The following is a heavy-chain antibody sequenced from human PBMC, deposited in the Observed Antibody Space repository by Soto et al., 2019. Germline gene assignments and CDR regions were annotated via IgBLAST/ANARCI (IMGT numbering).Heavy chain of an antibody. CDR3: ARAHPSYGYY. D-gene: IGHD5-18*01. V-gene: IGHV4-34*01. Sequence: PSETLSLTCAVYGGSFSGYYWSWIRQPPGKGLEWIGEINHSGSTNYNPSLKSRVTISVDTSKNQFSLKLSSVTAADTAVYYCARAHPSYGYYWGQGTLVTVS. CDR1: GGSFSGYY. J-gene: IGHJ4*02. CDR2: INHSGST.